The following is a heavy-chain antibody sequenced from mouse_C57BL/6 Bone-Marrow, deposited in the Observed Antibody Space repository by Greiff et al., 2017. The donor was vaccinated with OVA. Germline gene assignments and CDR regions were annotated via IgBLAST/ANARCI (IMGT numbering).Heavy chain of an antibody. CDR3: ARSTVVADEKYYAMDY. CDR2: INPSSGYT. V-gene: IGHV1-4*01. J-gene: IGHJ4*01. CDR1: GYTFTSYT. D-gene: IGHD1-1*01. Sequence: QVQLKESGAELARPGASVKMSCKASGYTFTSYTMHWVKQRPGQGLEWIGYINPSSGYTKYNQKFKDKATLTADKSSSTAYMQLSSLTSEDSAVYYCARSTVVADEKYYAMDYWGQGTSVTVSS.